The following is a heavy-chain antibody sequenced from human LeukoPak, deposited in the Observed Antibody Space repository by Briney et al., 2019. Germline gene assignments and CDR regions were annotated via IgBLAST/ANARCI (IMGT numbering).Heavy chain of an antibody. J-gene: IGHJ3*02. Sequence: PSETLSLTCAVYGGSFSGYYWSWIRQPPGKGLEWIGEINHSGSTNYNPSLKSRVTISVDTSKNQFSLKLSSVTAADTAVYYCARGRWRYCSSTSCHGTAFDIWGQGTMVTVSS. CDR2: INHSGST. D-gene: IGHD2-2*01. CDR1: GGSFSGYY. CDR3: ARGRWRYCSSTSCHGTAFDI. V-gene: IGHV4-34*01.